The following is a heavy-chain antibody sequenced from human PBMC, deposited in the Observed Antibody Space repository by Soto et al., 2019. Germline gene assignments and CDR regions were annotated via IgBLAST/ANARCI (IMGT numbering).Heavy chain of an antibody. CDR3: ARQDFHGDYFDLYNWFDP. J-gene: IGHJ5*02. CDR2: IYPGDSDT. CDR1: GYSFTSYW. D-gene: IGHD4-17*01. Sequence: GESLKISCKGSGYSFTSYWIGWVRQMPGKGLEWMGIIYPGDSDTRYSPSFQGQVTISADKSISTAYLQWSSLKASDTAMYYCARQDFHGDYFDLYNWFDPWGQGTLVTVSS. V-gene: IGHV5-51*01.